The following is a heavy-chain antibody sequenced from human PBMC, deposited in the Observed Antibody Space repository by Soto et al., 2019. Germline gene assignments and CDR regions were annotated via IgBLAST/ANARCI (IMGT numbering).Heavy chain of an antibody. D-gene: IGHD3-10*01. V-gene: IGHV4-34*01. CDR1: GGSFSGYY. J-gene: IGHJ4*02. Sequence: QVQLQQWGAGLLKPSETLSLTCAVYGGSFSGYYWSWIRQPPGKGLEWIGEINHSGSTNYNPSLKSRVTISVDTSKNQFSLKLSSVTAADTAVYYCARLLLWFGAGFDYWGQGTLVTVSS. CDR2: INHSGST. CDR3: ARLLLWFGAGFDY.